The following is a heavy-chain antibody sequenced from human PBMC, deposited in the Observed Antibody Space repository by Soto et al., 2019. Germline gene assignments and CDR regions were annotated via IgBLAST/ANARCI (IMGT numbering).Heavy chain of an antibody. CDR1: GGSISSSSYY. D-gene: IGHD2-2*01. CDR3: ARESPAPEADY. Sequence: QLQLQESGPGLVKPSETLSLTCTVSGGSISSSSYYWGWIRQPPGKGLEWIGSIYYSGSTYYNPSLKSRVTISVDTSKNQCSLKLSSVTAADTAVYYCARESPAPEADYWGQGTLVTVSS. V-gene: IGHV4-39*02. J-gene: IGHJ4*02. CDR2: IYYSGST.